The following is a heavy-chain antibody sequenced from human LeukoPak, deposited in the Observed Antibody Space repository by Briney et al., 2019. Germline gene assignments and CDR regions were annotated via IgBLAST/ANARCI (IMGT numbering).Heavy chain of an antibody. CDR1: GGSFSGYY. CDR3: ARALGGSYFNWFDP. V-gene: IGHV4-34*01. Sequence: SETLSLTCAVYGGSFSGYYWSWIRQPPGKGLEWIGEINHSGSTNYNPSLKSRVTISVDTSKNQFSLKLSSVTAADTAVYYCARALGGSYFNWFDPWGQGTLVTVSS. CDR2: INHSGST. J-gene: IGHJ5*02. D-gene: IGHD1-26*01.